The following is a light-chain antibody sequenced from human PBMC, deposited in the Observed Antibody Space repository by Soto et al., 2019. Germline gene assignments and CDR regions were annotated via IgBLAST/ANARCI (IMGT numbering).Light chain of an antibody. CDR1: SSDVGSSDL. CDR3: CSYTCTRTYV. CDR2: EVS. V-gene: IGLV2-23*02. Sequence: QPALTQPASVSGSPGQSIAISCTGTSSDVGSSDLVSWYQQHPGKAPKLMIYEVSKRPSGVSDRFSGSKSDNTASLTISGLQAEDEADYYCCSYTCTRTYVFGTGTKVTVL. J-gene: IGLJ1*01.